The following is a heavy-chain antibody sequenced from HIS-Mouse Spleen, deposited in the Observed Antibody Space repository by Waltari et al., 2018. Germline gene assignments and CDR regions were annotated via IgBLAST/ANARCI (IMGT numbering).Heavy chain of an antibody. V-gene: IGHV3-9*01. Sequence: EVQLVESGGGLVQPGRSLRLSCAASGFTFDDYAMHWVRQATGKGLEWVSGISWNSGSIGYADSVKGRFTISRDNAKNSLYLQMNSLRAEDTALYYCAKDISRGKGGAFDIWGQGTMVTVSS. CDR2: ISWNSGSI. CDR3: AKDISRGKGGAFDI. D-gene: IGHD3-16*01. CDR1: GFTFDDYA. J-gene: IGHJ3*02.